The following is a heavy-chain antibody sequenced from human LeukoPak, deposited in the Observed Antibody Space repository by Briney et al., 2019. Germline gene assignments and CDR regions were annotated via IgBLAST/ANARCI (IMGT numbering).Heavy chain of an antibody. V-gene: IGHV4-34*01. Sequence: SSETLSLTCAVYGGSFSGYYWSWIRQPPGKGLEWIGEINHSGSTNYNPSLKSRVTISVDTSKNQFSLKLSSVTAADTAVYYCARLGSSYDYVWGSYRTYNWFDPWGQGTLVTVSS. CDR3: ARLGSSYDYVWGSYRTYNWFDP. CDR1: GGSFSGYY. CDR2: INHSGST. J-gene: IGHJ5*02. D-gene: IGHD3-16*02.